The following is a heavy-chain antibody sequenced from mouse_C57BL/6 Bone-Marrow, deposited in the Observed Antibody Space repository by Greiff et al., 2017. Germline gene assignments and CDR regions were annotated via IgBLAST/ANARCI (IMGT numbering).Heavy chain of an antibody. J-gene: IGHJ3*01. CDR3: AREEVYYYGSSWAY. CDR2: IHPNSGST. D-gene: IGHD1-1*01. Sequence: QVQLQQPGAELVKPGASVKLSCKASGYTFTSYWMHWVKQRPGQGLEWIGMIHPNSGSTNYNEKFKSKATLTVDESSSTAYMQLSSLTSEDSAVYYCAREEVYYYGSSWAYWGQGTLVTVSA. V-gene: IGHV1-64*01. CDR1: GYTFTSYW.